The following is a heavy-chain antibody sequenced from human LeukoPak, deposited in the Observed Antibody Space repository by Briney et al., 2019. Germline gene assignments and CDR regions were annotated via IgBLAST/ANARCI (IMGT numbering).Heavy chain of an antibody. V-gene: IGHV4-4*07. J-gene: IGHJ4*02. CDR2: IHSSGST. CDR1: GASIRGYY. Sequence: SETLSLTCTVSGASIRGYYWSWIRQPAGKGLEYLGRIHSSGSTNYNPSLTSRVTISRDTSKNHYSLKLSSVTATDTAVYYCARDQTYSGSGIYTYFDYWGQGILVTVSS. CDR3: ARDQTYSGSGIYTYFDY. D-gene: IGHD3-10*01.